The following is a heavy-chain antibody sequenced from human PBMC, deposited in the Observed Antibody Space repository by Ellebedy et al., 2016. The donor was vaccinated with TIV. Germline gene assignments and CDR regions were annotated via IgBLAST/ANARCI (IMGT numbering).Heavy chain of an antibody. CDR1: GYSFTTYW. Sequence: GESLKISCKGSGYSFTTYWIGWVRQMPGKGLEWMGIIYPVDSDTRYSPSFQGQVTISADKSISTAYLQWSSLRASDTAMYYCARSVDTGNFDYWGQGTLVTVSS. V-gene: IGHV5-51*01. CDR3: ARSVDTGNFDY. D-gene: IGHD5-18*01. CDR2: IYPVDSDT. J-gene: IGHJ4*02.